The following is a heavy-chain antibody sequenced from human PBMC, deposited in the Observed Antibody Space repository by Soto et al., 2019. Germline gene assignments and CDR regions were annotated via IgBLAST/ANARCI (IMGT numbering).Heavy chain of an antibody. J-gene: IGHJ4*02. Sequence: SETLSLTCAVYGGSFSGYYWNWIRQPPGKGLEWIGEINHSGSTNYNPSLKSRVTISLDTSKNQFSLKLSSMTAADTAVYYCARGYGTNFDYWGQGTLVTVSP. D-gene: IGHD3-10*01. CDR2: INHSGST. CDR3: ARGYGTNFDY. CDR1: GGSFSGYY. V-gene: IGHV4-34*01.